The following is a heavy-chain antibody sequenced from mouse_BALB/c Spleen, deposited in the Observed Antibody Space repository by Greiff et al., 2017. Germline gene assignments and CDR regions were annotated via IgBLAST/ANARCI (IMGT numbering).Heavy chain of an antibody. D-gene: IGHD1-1*01. J-gene: IGHJ4*01. CDR2: INPSNGGT. CDR1: GYTFTSYY. V-gene: IGHV1S81*02. CDR3: TRSYYGSSYDYYAMDY. Sequence: VQLQQPGAELVKPGASVKLSCKASGYTFTSYYMYWVKQRPGQGLEWIGGINPSNGGTNFNEKFKSKATLTVDKSSSTAYMQLSSLTSEDSAVYYCTRSYYGSSYDYYAMDYWGQGTSVTVSS.